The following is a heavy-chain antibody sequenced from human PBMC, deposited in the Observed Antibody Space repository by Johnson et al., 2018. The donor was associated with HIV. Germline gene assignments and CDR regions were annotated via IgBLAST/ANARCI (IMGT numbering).Heavy chain of an antibody. Sequence: VVSGGGVVQPGRSLRLSCAASGFTFDDYAMHWVRQAPGKGLEWVSGISWNSGSIGYADSVKGRFTISRDNAKNSLYLQMNSLRAEDTALYYCAKDIATTTDAFDIWGQGTMVTVSS. J-gene: IGHJ3*02. V-gene: IGHV3-9*01. CDR2: ISWNSGSI. CDR1: GFTFDDYA. CDR3: AKDIATTTDAFDI. D-gene: IGHD4-17*01.